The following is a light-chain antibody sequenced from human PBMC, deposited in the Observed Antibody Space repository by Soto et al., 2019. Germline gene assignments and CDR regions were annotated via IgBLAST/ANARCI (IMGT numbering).Light chain of an antibody. Sequence: EIVLTQSPGTLSLSPGERATLSCRASQRVSSSYLAWYQQKPGQAPRLLIYGASGRATGLPDRFSGSGSGTDFTLTISRLEPEDFGVYYCQQYGSSPRVYTFGQGTKLEIK. CDR1: QRVSSSY. CDR2: GAS. V-gene: IGKV3-20*01. CDR3: QQYGSSPRVYT. J-gene: IGKJ2*01.